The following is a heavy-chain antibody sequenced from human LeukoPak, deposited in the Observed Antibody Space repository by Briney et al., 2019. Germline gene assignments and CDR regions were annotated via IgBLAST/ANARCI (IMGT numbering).Heavy chain of an antibody. V-gene: IGHV4-59*02. CDR3: ARDPDDILTGYSQGWYFDL. J-gene: IGHJ2*01. D-gene: IGHD3-9*01. CDR1: SGSVNSDY. CDR2: IYYSGST. Sequence: SETLSLTCTVSSGSVNSDYWSWIRQPPRKGLEWFGYIYYSGSTYYNPSLKSRVTISVDTSKNQFSLKLSSVTAADTAVYYCARDPDDILTGYSQGWYFDLWGRGTLVTVSS.